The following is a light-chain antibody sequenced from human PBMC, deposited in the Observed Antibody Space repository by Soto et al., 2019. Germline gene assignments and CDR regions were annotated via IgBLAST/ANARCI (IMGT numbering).Light chain of an antibody. CDR3: SSYSSSRTLFV. Sequence: QSALTQPASVSGSPGQSITISCTGTSSDVGAYKYVSWYQQHPGKAPKVMIYEVSNRPSGVSNRFSGSKSGTTASLTISGLQAEDEADYFCSSYSSSRTLFVFGTATKLTVL. CDR2: EVS. J-gene: IGLJ1*01. V-gene: IGLV2-14*01. CDR1: SSDVGAYKY.